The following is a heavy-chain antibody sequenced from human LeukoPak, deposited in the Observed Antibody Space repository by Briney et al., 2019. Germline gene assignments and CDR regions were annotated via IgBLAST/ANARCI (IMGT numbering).Heavy chain of an antibody. CDR1: GGTFSSYA. V-gene: IGHV1-69*04. Sequence: SVKVSCKASGGTFSSYAISWVRQAPGQGLEWMGRIIPILGIANYAQKFQGRVTITADKSTSTAYMELSSLRSEDTAVYYCAVAVTTPYDAFDIWGRGTMVTVSS. D-gene: IGHD4-17*01. CDR2: IIPILGIA. CDR3: AVAVTTPYDAFDI. J-gene: IGHJ3*02.